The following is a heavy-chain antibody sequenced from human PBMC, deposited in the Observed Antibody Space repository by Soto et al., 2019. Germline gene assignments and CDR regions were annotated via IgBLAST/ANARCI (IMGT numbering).Heavy chain of an antibody. CDR3: ARVLYDWERLPCAY. CDR1: GYTFTSYD. J-gene: IGHJ4*02. CDR2: MNPNSGNT. Sequence: QVQLVQSGAEVKKPGASVKVSCKASGYTFTSYDINWVRQATGQGLEWMGWMNPNSGNTGYAQKFQGRVTMTRNTSISTAYMELSSLRSEETAVYYCARVLYDWERLPCAYWGQGTLVTVSS. V-gene: IGHV1-8*01. D-gene: IGHD3-16*01.